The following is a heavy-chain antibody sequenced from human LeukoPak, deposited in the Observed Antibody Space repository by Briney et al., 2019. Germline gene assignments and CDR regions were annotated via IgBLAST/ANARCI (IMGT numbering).Heavy chain of an antibody. CDR2: IRFDGSDR. V-gene: IGHV3-30*02. CDR3: AKAGAMILQHYFDY. Sequence: PGGSLRLSCAASGFSFSNYGMHWVRQAPGKGLEWVAFIRFDGSDRYYTDSVKGRFTLYRVISRNTLYLQMNSLRADDKAVYYCAKAGAMILQHYFDYWGQGTLVTVSS. J-gene: IGHJ4*02. CDR1: GFSFSNYG. D-gene: IGHD3-22*01.